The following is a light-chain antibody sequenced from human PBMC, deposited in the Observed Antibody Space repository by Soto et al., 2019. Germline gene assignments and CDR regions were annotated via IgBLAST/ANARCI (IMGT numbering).Light chain of an antibody. J-gene: IGKJ2*01. CDR1: QSISTW. CDR2: EAS. CDR3: QQYNNWPPGYT. V-gene: IGKV1-5*01. Sequence: DIQMTQSPSTLSASVGDRVTITCRASQSISTWLAWYQQKPGKAPKVLIYEASKLESGVPSRFSGSGSGTEFTLTISTLQPDDVAVYYCQQYNNWPPGYTFGQGTKVDIK.